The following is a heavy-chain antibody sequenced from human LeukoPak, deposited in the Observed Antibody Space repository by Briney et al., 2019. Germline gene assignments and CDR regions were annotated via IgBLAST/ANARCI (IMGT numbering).Heavy chain of an antibody. Sequence: GGSLRLSCAASGFTFSTYSMNWVRQAPGKGLEWVSYISSSSSTIYYADSVKGRFTISRDNAKNSLYLQMNSLRAEDTAVYYCARDQHEDYFDYWGQGTLVTVSS. J-gene: IGHJ4*02. V-gene: IGHV3-48*01. CDR3: ARDQHEDYFDY. CDR1: GFTFSTYS. CDR2: ISSSSSTI.